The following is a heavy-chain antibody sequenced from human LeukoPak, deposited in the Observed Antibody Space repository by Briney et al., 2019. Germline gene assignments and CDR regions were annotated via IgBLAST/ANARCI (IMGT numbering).Heavy chain of an antibody. D-gene: IGHD3-16*01. CDR2: IYYSGST. CDR3: ARSAGDFHLDY. J-gene: IGHJ4*02. CDR1: GGSISSSSYY. V-gene: IGHV4-39*01. Sequence: SETLSLTCTVSGGSISSSSYYWGWIRQPPGKGLEWIGSIYYSGSTYYNPSLKSRVTISVDTSKNQFSLKLSSVTAADTAVYYCARSAGDFHLDYWGQGTLVTVSS.